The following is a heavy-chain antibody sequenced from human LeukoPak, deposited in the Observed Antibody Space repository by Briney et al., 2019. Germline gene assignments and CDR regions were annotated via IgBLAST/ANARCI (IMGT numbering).Heavy chain of an antibody. CDR3: ARGITFFGVVIILRFDY. Sequence: GASVKVSCKASGYTFTSYYMHWVRQAPGQGLEWMGIINPSGGSTSYAQKFQGRVTMTRDTSTSTVYMELSSLRSEDTAVYYCARGITFFGVVIILRFDYWGQGTLVTVSS. CDR2: INPSGGST. D-gene: IGHD3-3*01. V-gene: IGHV1-46*01. CDR1: GYTFTSYY. J-gene: IGHJ4*02.